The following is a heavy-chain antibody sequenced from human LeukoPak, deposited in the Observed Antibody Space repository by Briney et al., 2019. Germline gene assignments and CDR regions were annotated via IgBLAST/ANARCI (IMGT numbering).Heavy chain of an antibody. CDR3: ARNDSSGYFDY. J-gene: IGHJ4*02. CDR1: DYSISSGNY. Sequence: SETLSLTCAVSDYSISSGNYWGWIRQPPGKGLEWIGSVYHSGSTHYRPSLKSRFTISVGTSKNQFSLKLSSVTAADTAVYYCARNDSSGYFDYWGQGTLVTVSS. CDR2: VYHSGST. V-gene: IGHV4-38-2*01. D-gene: IGHD3-22*01.